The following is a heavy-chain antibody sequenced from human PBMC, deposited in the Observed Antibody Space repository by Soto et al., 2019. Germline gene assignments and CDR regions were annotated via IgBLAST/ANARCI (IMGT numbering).Heavy chain of an antibody. J-gene: IGHJ4*02. D-gene: IGHD5-18*01. Sequence: SETLSLTCTVSGDSIRSYYWSWIRQPPGKGLEWIGYIYYSGNTNNNPTLKNRITITIDTSKKQFTMKLSSETDEDTAVYYCARASQRGYSYGYFDYWGQGTLVTVS. CDR3: ARASQRGYSYGYFDY. CDR2: IYYSGNT. V-gene: IGHV4-59*01. CDR1: GDSIRSYY.